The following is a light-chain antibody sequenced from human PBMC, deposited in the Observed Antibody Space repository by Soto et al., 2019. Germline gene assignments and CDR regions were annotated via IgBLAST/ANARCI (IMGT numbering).Light chain of an antibody. CDR1: QGISNY. CDR3: QQYNSAPT. V-gene: IGKV1-27*01. CDR2: AAS. J-gene: IGKJ4*01. Sequence: DIQMTQSPSSLSAAVGDRVTITCRASQGISNYLAWYQTKTGKVPKLLIYAASTLQSGVPSRFSGSGSGTDFTLTISSLQPEDVATYYCQQYNSAPTVGGGTKVEIK.